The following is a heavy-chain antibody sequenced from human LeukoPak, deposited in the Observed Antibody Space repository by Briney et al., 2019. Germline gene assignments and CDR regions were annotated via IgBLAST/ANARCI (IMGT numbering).Heavy chain of an antibody. CDR3: ARAGLVLLWFGKNWFDP. CDR1: GYTFTSYG. D-gene: IGHD3-10*01. J-gene: IGHJ5*02. CDR2: ISAYNGNT. V-gene: IGHV1-18*01. Sequence: ASVKVSCKASGYTFTSYGISWVRQAPGQGLEWMGWISAYNGNTNYAQKLQGRVTMTTDTSTSTAYMALRSLRSDDTAVYYCARAGLVLLWFGKNWFDPWGQGTLVTVSS.